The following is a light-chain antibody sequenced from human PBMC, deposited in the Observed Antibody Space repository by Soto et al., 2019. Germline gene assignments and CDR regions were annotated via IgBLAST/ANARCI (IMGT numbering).Light chain of an antibody. CDR2: DAY. Sequence: VLPQSPVTLPFSPWGRGTLSCRASQSFRGLLAWYQQKPGQAPRLLIYDAYNRATGIPPRFSGSGSGTDFTLTISSLEPEDSAVYYCQQRHRWPITFGQGTRLEIK. J-gene: IGKJ5*01. CDR3: QQRHRWPIT. V-gene: IGKV3-11*01. CDR1: QSFRGL.